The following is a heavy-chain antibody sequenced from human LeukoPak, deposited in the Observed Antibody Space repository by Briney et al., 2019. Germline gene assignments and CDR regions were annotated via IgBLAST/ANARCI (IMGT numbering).Heavy chain of an antibody. CDR1: GFTFISYW. CDR2: ITGNSVDI. V-gene: IGHV3-21*01. D-gene: IGHD4-23*01. CDR3: ARDLDYGGYWYFDL. J-gene: IGHJ2*01. Sequence: PGGSLRLSCAASGFTFISYWMSWVRQAPGKGLDWVASITGNSVDIIYADSVKGRFTISRDNAKNSLYLQMNSLRAEDTAVYYCARDLDYGGYWYFDLWGRGTLVTVSS.